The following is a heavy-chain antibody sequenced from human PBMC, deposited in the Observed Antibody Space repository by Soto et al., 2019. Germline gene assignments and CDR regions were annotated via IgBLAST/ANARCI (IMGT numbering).Heavy chain of an antibody. CDR3: TTQQLVDTVPYYYYGMDV. Sequence: PGGSLRLSCATSGFTFSGSAMHWVRQASGKGLEWVGRIRSKANSYATAYAASVKGRFTISRDDSKNTAYLQMNSLKTEDTAVYYCTTQQLVDTVPYYYYGMDVWGQGTTVTVSS. CDR2: IRSKANSYAT. D-gene: IGHD6-6*01. V-gene: IGHV3-73*01. CDR1: GFTFSGSA. J-gene: IGHJ6*02.